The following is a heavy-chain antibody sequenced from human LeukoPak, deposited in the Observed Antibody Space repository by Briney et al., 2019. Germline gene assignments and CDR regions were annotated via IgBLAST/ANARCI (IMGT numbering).Heavy chain of an antibody. Sequence: GGSLTLPCAASGFTFNSFAMSWVRQAPGKGLEWVSTISGTGGSTFYADSVKGRFTISRDNSKNTLYLQMNSLRAEDTAVYWCAKRRNYYYSDGFSFDYWGQGTLVTVSS. D-gene: IGHD3-22*01. CDR2: ISGTGGST. V-gene: IGHV3-23*01. CDR3: AKRRNYYYSDGFSFDY. CDR1: GFTFNSFA. J-gene: IGHJ4*02.